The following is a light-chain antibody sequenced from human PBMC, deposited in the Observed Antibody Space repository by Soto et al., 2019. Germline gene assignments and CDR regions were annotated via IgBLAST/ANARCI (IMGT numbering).Light chain of an antibody. CDR2: DVS. CDR1: SSAVGAYNY. CDR3: SSYASSSTVI. J-gene: IGLJ2*01. Sequence: QSVLTQPASVSGSPGQSITISCTGTSSAVGAYNYVSWYQQHPVKAPKLMIYDVSSRPSGISNRFSGSKSGNTASLTVSGVQAEDEADYYCSSYASSSTVIFGGGTKVTVL. V-gene: IGLV2-14*01.